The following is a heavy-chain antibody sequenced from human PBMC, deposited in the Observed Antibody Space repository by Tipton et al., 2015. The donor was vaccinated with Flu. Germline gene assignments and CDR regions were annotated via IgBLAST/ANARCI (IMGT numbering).Heavy chain of an antibody. CDR2: IYYSGST. Sequence: LRLSCTVSGGSISSSSYYWGWIRQPPGKGLEWIGSIYYSGSTYYNPSLKSRVTISVDTSKNQFSLKLSSVTAADTAVYYCARDHSSSWYTYWGQGTLVTVSS. CDR1: GGSISSSSYY. CDR3: ARDHSSSWYTY. J-gene: IGHJ4*02. V-gene: IGHV4-39*07. D-gene: IGHD6-13*01.